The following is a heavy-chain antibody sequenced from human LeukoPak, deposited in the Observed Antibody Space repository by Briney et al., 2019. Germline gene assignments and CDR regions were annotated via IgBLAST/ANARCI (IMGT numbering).Heavy chain of an antibody. CDR2: ISSSSSTI. CDR1: GFTFSSYS. Sequence: GGSLRLSCAASGFTFSSYSMNWVRQAPGKGLEWVSYISSSSSTIYYADSVKGRFTISRDNDKNSLYVQMNSLRDEDTAVYYCARGGGFCSGGTCFNFDYWGQGTLVTVSS. D-gene: IGHD2-15*01. CDR3: ARGGGFCSGGTCFNFDY. J-gene: IGHJ4*02. V-gene: IGHV3-48*02.